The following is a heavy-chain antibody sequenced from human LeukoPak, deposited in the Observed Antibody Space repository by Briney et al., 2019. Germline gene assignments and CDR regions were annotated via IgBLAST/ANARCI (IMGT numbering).Heavy chain of an antibody. D-gene: IGHD3-3*01. CDR2: IYNGGTT. Sequence: SQTLSLTCSVSGASITSAYNYWSWIRQPAGEGLEWIGRIYNGGTTDYNPSLGGRVTMSLDTSDNEFSLRLRYVTAADTAVYYCARNGAVTSFDYWGQGILVTVS. V-gene: IGHV4-61*02. CDR3: ARNGAVTSFDY. CDR1: GASITSAYNY. J-gene: IGHJ4*02.